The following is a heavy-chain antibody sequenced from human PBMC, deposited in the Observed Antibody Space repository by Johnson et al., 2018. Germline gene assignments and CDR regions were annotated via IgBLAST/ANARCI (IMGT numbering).Heavy chain of an antibody. Sequence: VQLVQSGAEVKKPGESLKISCKGSGYSFTTYWIGWVRQMTGKGMEWMGIIYPGDSDTRYSPSFQGQVTISADKSISTAHLQWSSRKASDTAMYYCASHGYNWNDGYFQHWGQGTLVTVSS. CDR3: ASHGYNWNDGYFQH. J-gene: IGHJ1*01. D-gene: IGHD1-1*01. V-gene: IGHV5-51*01. CDR2: IYPGDSDT. CDR1: GYSFTTYW.